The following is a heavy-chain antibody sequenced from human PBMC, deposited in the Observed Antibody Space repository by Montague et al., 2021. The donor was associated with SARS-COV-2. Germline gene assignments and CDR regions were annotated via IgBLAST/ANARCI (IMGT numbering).Heavy chain of an antibody. D-gene: IGHD1-7*01. CDR2: IYYRGST. CDR1: GGAISSYY. CDR3: ARAAGYNWNYGYNWFDP. V-gene: IGHV4-59*01. J-gene: IGHJ5*02. Sequence: SETLSLTCTVSGGAISSYYWSWTRQPPGKGLEWIGNIYYRGSTNYNPSXXSGVTISVDTSKNQFSLKLSSVTAADTAVYYCARAAGYNWNYGYNWFDPWGQGTLVTVSS.